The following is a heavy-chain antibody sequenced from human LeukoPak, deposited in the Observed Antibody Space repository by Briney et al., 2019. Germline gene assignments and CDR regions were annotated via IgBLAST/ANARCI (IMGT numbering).Heavy chain of an antibody. Sequence: GGSLRLSCAASGFTFSSYSMSWVRQAPGKGLEWVSHITASGTAMFYADSVKGRFTISRDNAKNSLYLQMNSPRDEDTAVYYCASSGSYRFDYWGQGTLVTVSS. D-gene: IGHD1-26*01. CDR1: GFTFSSYS. CDR3: ASSGSYRFDY. J-gene: IGHJ4*02. CDR2: ITASGTAM. V-gene: IGHV3-48*02.